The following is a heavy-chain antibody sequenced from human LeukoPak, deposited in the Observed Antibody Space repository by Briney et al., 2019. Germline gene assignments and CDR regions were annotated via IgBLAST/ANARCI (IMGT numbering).Heavy chain of an antibody. J-gene: IGHJ6*02. V-gene: IGHV3-7*03. D-gene: IGHD3-10*01. CDR2: IKEDGSEK. CDR1: GFTFSSYW. Sequence: GGSLRLSCAASGFTFSSYWMTWVRQAPGKGLEWVVNIKEDGSEKNYVDSVKGRFTVSRDNAKNSLYLQMSSLRAEDAAVYYCARDRDMVRGVYYYYYGMDVWGQGTTVTVSS. CDR3: ARDRDMVRGVYYYYYGMDV.